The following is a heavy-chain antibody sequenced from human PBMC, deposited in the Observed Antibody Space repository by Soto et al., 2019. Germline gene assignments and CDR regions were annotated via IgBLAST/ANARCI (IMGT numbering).Heavy chain of an antibody. CDR2: IYYSGST. D-gene: IGHD6-19*01. CDR3: ARGHLAAPLGYFDY. CDR1: GGSISSYY. Sequence: SETLSLTYTVSGGSISSYYWSWIRQPPGKGLEWIGYIYYSGSTNYNPSLKSRVTISVDTSKNQFSLKLSSVTAADTAVYYCARGHLAAPLGYFDYWGQGTLVTVSS. J-gene: IGHJ4*02. V-gene: IGHV4-59*01.